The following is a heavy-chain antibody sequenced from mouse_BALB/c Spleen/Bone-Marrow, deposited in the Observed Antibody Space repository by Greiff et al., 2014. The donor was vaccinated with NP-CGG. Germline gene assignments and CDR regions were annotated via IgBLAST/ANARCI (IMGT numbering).Heavy chain of an antibody. D-gene: IGHD2-3*01. CDR1: GFSLTSYG. J-gene: IGHJ1*01. CDR3: ARVYLWYFDV. CDR2: IWAGGST. Sequence: QVQLKESGPGLVEPSQSLSITCTVSGFSLTSYGVHWVRQPPGKGLEWLGVIWAGGSTNYNSALMSRLSISKDNSKSQVFLKMNSLQTDDTAMYYCARVYLWYFDVWGAGTTVTVSS. V-gene: IGHV2-9*02.